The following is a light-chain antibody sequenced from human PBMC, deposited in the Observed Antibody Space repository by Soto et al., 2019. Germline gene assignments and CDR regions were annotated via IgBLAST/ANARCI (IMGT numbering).Light chain of an antibody. Sequence: QSVLTQPPSVSGAPGQRVTISCTGSSSNIGAGYDVHWYQQLPGTAPKLLIYGNINRPSGVPDRFSGSKSGTSASLAITGLQADEEADYYCQSYDSSLRGSVFGGGTKLTVL. CDR1: SSNIGAGYD. CDR3: QSYDSSLRGSV. V-gene: IGLV1-40*01. CDR2: GNI. J-gene: IGLJ2*01.